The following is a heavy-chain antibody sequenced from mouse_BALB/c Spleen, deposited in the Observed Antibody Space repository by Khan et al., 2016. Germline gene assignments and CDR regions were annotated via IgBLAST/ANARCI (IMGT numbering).Heavy chain of an antibody. CDR3: ARSQLRLRFAY. Sequence: QVQLQQSGPELVKPGASVKISCKASGYTFTDYYVNWVKQKPGQGLEWIGWIYPGSGNTKYNEKFKGKATLTVDTSSSTAYMQLSSLTSEDTSVYFCARSQLRLRFAYWGQGTLVTVSA. CDR2: IYPGSGNT. V-gene: IGHV1-84*02. J-gene: IGHJ3*01. D-gene: IGHD1-2*01. CDR1: GYTFTDYY.